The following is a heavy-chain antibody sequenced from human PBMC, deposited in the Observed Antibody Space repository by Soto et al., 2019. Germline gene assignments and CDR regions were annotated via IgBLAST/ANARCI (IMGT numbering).Heavy chain of an antibody. CDR1: GGSFSGYY. J-gene: IGHJ6*02. D-gene: IGHD2-2*01. Sequence: NPSETLSLTCAVYGGSFSGYYWSWIRQPPGKGLEWIGEINHSGSTNYNPSLKSRVTISVDTSKNQFSLKLSSVTAADTAVYYCARGLGYCSSTSCGYYYYGMDVWGQGTTVTVS. CDR3: ARGLGYCSSTSCGYYYYGMDV. CDR2: INHSGST. V-gene: IGHV4-34*01.